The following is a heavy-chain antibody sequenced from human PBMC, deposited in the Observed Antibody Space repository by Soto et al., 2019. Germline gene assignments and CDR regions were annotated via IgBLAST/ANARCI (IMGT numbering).Heavy chain of an antibody. V-gene: IGHV4-59*01. Sequence: SETLSLTCTVSGGSISSYYWSWIRQPPGKGLEWIGYIYYSGSTNYNPSLKSRVTISVDTSKNQFSLKLSSVTAADTAVYYCASQSFATNYDILTGLTHWGQGTLVTVSS. D-gene: IGHD3-9*01. CDR3: ASQSFATNYDILTGLTH. J-gene: IGHJ4*02. CDR1: GGSISSYY. CDR2: IYYSGST.